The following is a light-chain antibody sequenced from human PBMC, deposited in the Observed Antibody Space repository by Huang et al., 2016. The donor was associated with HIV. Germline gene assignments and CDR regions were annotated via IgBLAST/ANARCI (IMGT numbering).Light chain of an antibody. J-gene: IGKJ2*01. CDR3: QQSAVTPRT. Sequence: DIQITHSPSSLSASVGDRVIITCRASQNINRYLNWYQQQPGKAPKLLISGASKLQSGVPSSFSGSGSGTHFTLAISSLSPEDSATYYFQQSAVTPRTFGQGTKLEI. V-gene: IGKV1-39*01. CDR1: QNINRY. CDR2: GAS.